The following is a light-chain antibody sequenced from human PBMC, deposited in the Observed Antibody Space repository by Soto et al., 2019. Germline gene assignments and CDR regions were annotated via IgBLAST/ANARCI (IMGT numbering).Light chain of an antibody. CDR3: SSYAGGNNWV. CDR1: SSDISGHNY. CDR2: EVS. J-gene: IGLJ3*02. V-gene: IGLV2-8*01. Sequence: QSALTQPPSASGSPGQSVTISCTGASSDISGHNYVSWYQQHPGKAPKLMIYEVSKRSSWVPDRFSASKSGNTASLTVSGLQAEDEADYYCSSYAGGNNWVFGGGTKVTVL.